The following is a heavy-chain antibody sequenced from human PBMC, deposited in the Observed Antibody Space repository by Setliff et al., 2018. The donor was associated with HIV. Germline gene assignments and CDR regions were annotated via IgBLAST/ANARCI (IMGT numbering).Heavy chain of an antibody. Sequence: SETLSLTCTASGGSMSSYYWSWIRQPPGKGLEWIGYIYYSGSTNYNPSLKSRVTISVDTSKNQFSLKLRSVTAADTAVYYCVRTYNDLENYYHHYYYMDGWGKGTTVTVSS. J-gene: IGHJ6*03. CDR1: GGSMSSYY. D-gene: IGHD1-1*01. V-gene: IGHV4-59*08. CDR2: IYYSGST. CDR3: VRTYNDLENYYHHYYYMDG.